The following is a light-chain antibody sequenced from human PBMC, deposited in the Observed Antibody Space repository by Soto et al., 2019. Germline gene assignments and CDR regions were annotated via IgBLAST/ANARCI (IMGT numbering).Light chain of an antibody. V-gene: IGKV1-5*01. CDR1: QSISSW. Sequence: DTQMTQSPSTLSASVGDRVTITCRASQSISSWLAWYQQRPGRAPEVLIYDASSLESGVPSRFSGSGSGTEFTLTISSLQPDDFATYYCQQYNSYPVTFGGGTKVEIK. CDR2: DAS. CDR3: QQYNSYPVT. J-gene: IGKJ4*01.